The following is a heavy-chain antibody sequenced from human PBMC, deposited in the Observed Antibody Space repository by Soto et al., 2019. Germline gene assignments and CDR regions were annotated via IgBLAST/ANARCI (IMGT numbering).Heavy chain of an antibody. CDR1: GFTFSGYG. Sequence: TGGSLRLSCAASGFTFSGYGMHWVRQAPGKGLECVAAISNDGRTKYYADSVKGRFTISRDNSKNTLYLQMNSLRAEDTAVYYCARALKTYYYDSSGYYPRLGDAFDIWGQGTMVTVS. J-gene: IGHJ3*02. CDR3: ARALKTYYYDSSGYYPRLGDAFDI. CDR2: ISNDGRTK. D-gene: IGHD3-22*01. V-gene: IGHV3-30*03.